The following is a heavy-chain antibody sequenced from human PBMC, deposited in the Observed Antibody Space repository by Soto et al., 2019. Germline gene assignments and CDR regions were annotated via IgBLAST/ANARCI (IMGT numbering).Heavy chain of an antibody. CDR2: ISSSSSYT. J-gene: IGHJ4*02. D-gene: IGHD3-10*01. Sequence: GGSLRLSCAASGFTFSSNALSWVRQAPGKGPEWISSISSSSSYTNYADTVKGRFTISKNNAKNSLYLQINSLRAEDTAVYSWARDRVGDSGSYPFDYWGQGTLVTVSS. V-gene: IGHV3-21*01. CDR3: ARDRVGDSGSYPFDY. CDR1: GFTFSSNA.